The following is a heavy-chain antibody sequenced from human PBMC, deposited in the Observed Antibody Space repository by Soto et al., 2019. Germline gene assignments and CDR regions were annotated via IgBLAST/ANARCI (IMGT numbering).Heavy chain of an antibody. CDR3: ARGTSITIFGVVIPGCSWDI. CDR2: IYYSGST. V-gene: IGHV4-39*07. Sequence: PSETLSLTCTVSGGSISSSSYYWGWVRQPPVKGLECLGSIYYSGSTYYNPSLKSRVTISVDTSKNQFSLKLSSVTAADTAVYYCARGTSITIFGVVIPGCSWDIWGQGTMLTVS. CDR1: GGSISSSSYY. D-gene: IGHD3-3*01. J-gene: IGHJ3*02.